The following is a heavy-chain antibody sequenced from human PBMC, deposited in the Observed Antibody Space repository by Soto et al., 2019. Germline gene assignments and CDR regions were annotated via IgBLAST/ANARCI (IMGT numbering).Heavy chain of an antibody. D-gene: IGHD2-21*02. CDR2: IIPIFGTA. V-gene: IGHV1-69*01. Sequence: QVQLVQSGAEVKKPGSSVKVSCKASGGTFSSYAISWVRQAPGQGLEWRGGIIPIFGTATYAQKFQGRVTITEDESTSTAYMELSSLRSEDTAVYYCARDRAQVVTAAGNWFDPWGQGTLVTVSS. CDR3: ARDRAQVVTAAGNWFDP. CDR1: GGTFSSYA. J-gene: IGHJ5*02.